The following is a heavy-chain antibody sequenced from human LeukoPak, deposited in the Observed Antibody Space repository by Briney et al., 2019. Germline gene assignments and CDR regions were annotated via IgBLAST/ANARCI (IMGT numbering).Heavy chain of an antibody. CDR1: GGSISSSNW. D-gene: IGHD3-10*01. Sequence: SETLSLTCAVSGGSISSSNWWSWVRQPPGKGLERIGEIYHSGSTNYNPSLKSRVTISVDKSKNQFSLKLSSVTAADTAVYYCARDSYYYGSGSYSPYFDYWGQGTLVTVSS. CDR3: ARDSYYYGSGSYSPYFDY. CDR2: IYHSGST. V-gene: IGHV4-4*02. J-gene: IGHJ4*02.